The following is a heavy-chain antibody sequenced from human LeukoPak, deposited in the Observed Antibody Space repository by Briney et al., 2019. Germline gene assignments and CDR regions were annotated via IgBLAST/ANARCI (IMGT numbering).Heavy chain of an antibody. CDR3: ARHRAYSSSSPFDY. Sequence: PSETLSLTCSVSDGSIRSYYWSWIRQPPGKGLEWIGYIYYTGSTNYNPSLKSRVTMFVDMSKNQFSLRLSSVTAADTAVYYCARHRAYSSSSPFDYWGQGTLVTVSS. CDR1: DGSIRSYY. V-gene: IGHV4-59*08. D-gene: IGHD6-6*01. J-gene: IGHJ4*02. CDR2: IYYTGST.